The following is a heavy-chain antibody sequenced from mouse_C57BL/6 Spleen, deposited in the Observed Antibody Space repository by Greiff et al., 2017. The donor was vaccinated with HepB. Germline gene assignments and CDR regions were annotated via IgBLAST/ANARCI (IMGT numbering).Heavy chain of an antibody. J-gene: IGHJ4*01. Sequence: VQLQQPGAELVKPGASVKMSCKASGYTFTSYWITWVKQRPGQGLEWIGDIYPGSGSTNYNEKFKSKATLTVDTSSSTAYMQLSSLTSEDSAVYYCAREGSNFLYYYAMDYWGQGTSVTVSS. CDR1: GYTFTSYW. V-gene: IGHV1-55*01. CDR2: IYPGSGST. CDR3: AREGSNFLYYYAMDY.